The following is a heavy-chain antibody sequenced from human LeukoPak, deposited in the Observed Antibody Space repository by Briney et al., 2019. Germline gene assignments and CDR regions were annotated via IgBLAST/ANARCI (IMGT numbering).Heavy chain of an antibody. CDR2: IYYSGST. CDR1: GGSISSYY. J-gene: IGHJ4*02. Sequence: SETLSLTCTVSGGSISSYYWSWIRQPPGKGLEWIGYIYYSGSTNYNPSLKSRVTISVDTSKNQFSLKLSSVTAADTAVYYCGGGGTGVIKYFFDSGGQGPRATVSS. V-gene: IGHV4-59*01. CDR3: GGGGTGVIKYFFDS. D-gene: IGHD7-27*01.